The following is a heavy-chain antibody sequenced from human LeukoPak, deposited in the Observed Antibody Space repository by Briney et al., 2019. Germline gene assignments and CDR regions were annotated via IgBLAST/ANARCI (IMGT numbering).Heavy chain of an antibody. CDR3: ASHEDTIFGVSSAFDY. J-gene: IGHJ4*02. CDR2: IAYDGTNR. Sequence: PGRSLRLSCAASGFTFSNYGMHWVRQAPGKGLEWVAIIAYDGTNRYYGDSAKGRFTISRDNSKNTLYLQMNSLRAEDTAVYYCASHEDTIFGVSSAFDYWGQGTLVTVSS. CDR1: GFTFSNYG. V-gene: IGHV3-30*03. D-gene: IGHD3-3*01.